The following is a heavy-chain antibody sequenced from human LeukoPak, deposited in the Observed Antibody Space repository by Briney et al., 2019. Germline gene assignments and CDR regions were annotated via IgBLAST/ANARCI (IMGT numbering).Heavy chain of an antibody. V-gene: IGHV3-30*04. CDR3: ARGGYYYDSSRAAFDI. CDR2: ISYDGSNK. J-gene: IGHJ3*02. D-gene: IGHD3-22*01. CDR1: GFIFSSYA. Sequence: GGSLRLSCAASGFIFSSYAMHWVRQAPGKGLEWVALISYDGSNKYYADSVKGRFTISRDNSENTLYLQMNSLRAEDAAVYYWARGGYYYDSSRAAFDIWGQGTMVTVSS.